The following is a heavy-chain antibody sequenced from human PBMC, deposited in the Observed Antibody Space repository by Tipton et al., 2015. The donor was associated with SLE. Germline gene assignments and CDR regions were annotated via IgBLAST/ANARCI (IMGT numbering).Heavy chain of an antibody. V-gene: IGHV3-21*01. D-gene: IGHD1-26*01. CDR3: ARYRPLVGASQASDAFDI. CDR1: GFTFSSYS. J-gene: IGHJ3*02. Sequence: SLRLSCAASGFTFSSYSMNWVRQAPGRGLEWVSGISSSSSYIYYEDSVKGRFTISRDNAKNSLYLQMNSLRADDTAVYYCARYRPLVGASQASDAFDIWGQGTVVTLSS. CDR2: ISSSSSYI.